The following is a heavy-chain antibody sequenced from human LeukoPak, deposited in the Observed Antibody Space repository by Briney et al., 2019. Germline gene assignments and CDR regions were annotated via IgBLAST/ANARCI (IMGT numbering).Heavy chain of an antibody. V-gene: IGHV3-23*01. J-gene: IGHJ4*02. CDR3: AKDTPSRIDS. CDR1: GFTFSAYA. CDR2: ISISGGST. Sequence: GGSLRLSCAASGFTFSAYAMTWVRQAPGKGLEWVSHISISGGSTYYADSVKGRFTISRDNSKNTLYLQMNSLRAEDTAVYYCAKDTPSRIDSWDQGTLVTVSS.